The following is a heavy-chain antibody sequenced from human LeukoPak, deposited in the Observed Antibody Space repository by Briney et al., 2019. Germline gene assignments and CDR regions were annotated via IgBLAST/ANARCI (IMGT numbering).Heavy chain of an antibody. CDR3: ARDWSGYSSGWSPLGH. CDR1: GFSFDDYG. Sequence: GGSLRLSCAASGFSFDDYGMTWVRQVPGKGLEWVSGINWNGGSTGYADSVKGRFTISRDNAKNSLYLQMNSLRAEDTALYYCARDWSGYSSGWSPLGHWGQGTLVTVSS. CDR2: INWNGGST. J-gene: IGHJ4*02. V-gene: IGHV3-20*04. D-gene: IGHD6-19*01.